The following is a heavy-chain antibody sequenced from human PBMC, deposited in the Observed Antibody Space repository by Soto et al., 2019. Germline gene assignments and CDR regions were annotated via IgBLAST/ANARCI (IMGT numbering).Heavy chain of an antibody. J-gene: IGHJ3*02. CDR1: GYTFTSYD. Sequence: EASVKVSCKASGYTFTSYDINWVRQATGQGLEWMGWMNPNSGNTGYAQKFQGRVTMTRNTSISTAYMELSSLRSEDTAVYYCASARGETDAFDIWGQGTMVTVSS. CDR2: MNPNSGNT. CDR3: ASARGETDAFDI. D-gene: IGHD6-6*01. V-gene: IGHV1-8*01.